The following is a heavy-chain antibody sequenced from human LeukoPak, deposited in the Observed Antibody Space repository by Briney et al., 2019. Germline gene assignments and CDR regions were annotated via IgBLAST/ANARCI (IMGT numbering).Heavy chain of an antibody. Sequence: ASVKVSCKASGYTFTGYYMHWVRQAPGQGREWMGWINPNSGGTNYAQKFQGRVTMTRDTFISTAYMELRRLRSDDTAVYDCARGPVLLWFGEEEHIDYWGQGTLVTVSS. J-gene: IGHJ4*02. D-gene: IGHD3-10*01. V-gene: IGHV1-2*02. CDR1: GYTFTGYY. CDR3: ARGPVLLWFGEEEHIDY. CDR2: INPNSGGT.